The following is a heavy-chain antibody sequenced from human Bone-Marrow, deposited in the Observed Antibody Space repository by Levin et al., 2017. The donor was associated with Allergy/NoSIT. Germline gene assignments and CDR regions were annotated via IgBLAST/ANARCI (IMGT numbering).Heavy chain of an antibody. Sequence: ASVKVSCKASGYNFITYGITWVRQAPGQGLEWMGWISGYNENRNFAQNFHGRVTVTRDTSTSTAYMELRNLRSDDTAIYYCARVRNFDYLRPKYYCDYWGQGTLVTVSS. CDR2: ISGYNENR. D-gene: IGHD3-9*01. V-gene: IGHV1-18*01. CDR1: GYNFITYG. J-gene: IGHJ4*02. CDR3: ARVRNFDYLRPKYYCDY.